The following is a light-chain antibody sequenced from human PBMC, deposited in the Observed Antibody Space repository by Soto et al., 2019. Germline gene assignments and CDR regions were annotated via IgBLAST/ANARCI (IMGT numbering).Light chain of an antibody. V-gene: IGKV4-1*01. J-gene: IGKJ3*01. CDR3: QQYYSDFT. Sequence: DIVMTQSPDSLAVSLGERATINCKSSQSVLYSSNNKNYLAWYQQKPGQPPKLLIYWASTRESGVPDRFSGSGSGTDFTLTISSLQAEDVAVYYCQQYYSDFTFGPGTKVEIK. CDR1: QSVLYSSNNKNY. CDR2: WAS.